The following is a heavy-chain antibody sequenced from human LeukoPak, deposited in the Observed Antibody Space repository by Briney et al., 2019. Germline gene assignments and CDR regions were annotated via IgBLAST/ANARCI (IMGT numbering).Heavy chain of an antibody. CDR1: GFSISSGYY. Sequence: PSETLSLTCTVSGFSISSGYYWGWIRQPPGKGLEWIGSICHSGSTYYNPSLKSRVTISVDTSKNQFSLKLSSVTAADTAVYYCARAQAGDYWGQGTLVTVSP. J-gene: IGHJ4*02. V-gene: IGHV4-38-2*02. CDR2: ICHSGST. CDR3: ARAQAGDY.